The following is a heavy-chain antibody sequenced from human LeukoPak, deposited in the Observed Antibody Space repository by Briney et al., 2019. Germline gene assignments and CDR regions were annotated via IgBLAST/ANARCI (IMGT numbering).Heavy chain of an antibody. CDR3: ARDNRGSSWSYYYYYYGMDV. Sequence: SQTLSLTCTVSGGSISSGGYYWSWIRQPPGKGLEWIGYIYHSGSTYYNPSLKSRVTISVDRSKNQFSLKLSSVTAADTAVYYCARDNRGSSWSYYYYYYGMDVWGQGTTVTVSS. V-gene: IGHV4-30-2*01. CDR2: IYHSGST. CDR1: GGSISSGGYY. J-gene: IGHJ6*02. D-gene: IGHD6-13*01.